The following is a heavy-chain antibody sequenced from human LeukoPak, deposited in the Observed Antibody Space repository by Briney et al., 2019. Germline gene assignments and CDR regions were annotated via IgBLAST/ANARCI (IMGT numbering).Heavy chain of an antibody. CDR3: ARENHDILTGYYTHPLDY. CDR2: INPSGGST. Sequence: ASVKVSCKASGYTFTGYYMHWVRQAPGQGLEWMGIINPSGGSTSYAQKFQGRVTMTRDTSTSTVYMELSSLRSEDTAVYYCARENHDILTGYYTHPLDYWGQGTLVTVSS. D-gene: IGHD3-9*01. CDR1: GYTFTGYY. J-gene: IGHJ4*02. V-gene: IGHV1-46*01.